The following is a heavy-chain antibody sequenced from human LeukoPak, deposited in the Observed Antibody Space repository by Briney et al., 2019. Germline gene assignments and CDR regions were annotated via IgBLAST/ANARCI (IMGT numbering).Heavy chain of an antibody. CDR2: MNPGSGYT. V-gene: IGHV1-8*01. CDR3: ARAPSRVHYRPYYYDY. D-gene: IGHD3-16*02. J-gene: IGHJ4*02. Sequence: GASVKVSCKASGYTFISYEIIWVRQAIGQGLEWMGWMNPGSGYTGYAQKFQGRVTLTRNTSISTAYMELARLRSEDTAVYYCARAPSRVHYRPYYYDYWGQGTLITVSS. CDR1: GYTFISYE.